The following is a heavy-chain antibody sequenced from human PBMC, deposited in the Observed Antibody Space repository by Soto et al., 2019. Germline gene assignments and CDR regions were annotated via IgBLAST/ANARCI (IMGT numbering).Heavy chain of an antibody. V-gene: IGHV4-59*01. CDR3: ARTNWGHNAFDI. CDR1: GGSISSYY. Sequence: SETLSLTCTVSGGSISSYYWSWIRQPPGKGLEWIGYIYYSGSTNYNPSLKSRVTISVDTSKNQFSLKLSSVTAADTAVYYCARTNWGHNAFDIWGQGTMVTVSS. D-gene: IGHD7-27*01. CDR2: IYYSGST. J-gene: IGHJ3*02.